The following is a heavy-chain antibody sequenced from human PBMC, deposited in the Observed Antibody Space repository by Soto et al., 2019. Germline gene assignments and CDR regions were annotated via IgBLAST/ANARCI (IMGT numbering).Heavy chain of an antibody. D-gene: IGHD2-15*01. CDR1: VFTFRSCG. J-gene: IGHJ4*02. Sequence: QVQLVESGGGVVQPGRSLRLSCAASVFTFRSCGMQWVRQAPGKGLEWVAVISDDGSKKNYADSVKGRFTISRDNSKNTLYLQVNSLRGEDTAVYYCATSPPWVVGFDYWGQGTLVTVSA. CDR3: ATSPPWVVGFDY. CDR2: ISDDGSKK. V-gene: IGHV3-30*03.